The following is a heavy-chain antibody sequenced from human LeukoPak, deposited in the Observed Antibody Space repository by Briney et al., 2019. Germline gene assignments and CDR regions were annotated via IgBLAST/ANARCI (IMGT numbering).Heavy chain of an antibody. CDR1: GGSISSGGYS. Sequence: SQTLSLTCAVSGGSISSGGYSWSWLRQPPGKGLEWIGYIYHSGSTYYNPSLKSRVTISVDRSKNQFSLKLSSVTAADTAVYYCARARDYGDPIDYWGQGTLVTVSS. V-gene: IGHV4-30-2*01. CDR2: IYHSGST. D-gene: IGHD4-17*01. J-gene: IGHJ4*02. CDR3: ARARDYGDPIDY.